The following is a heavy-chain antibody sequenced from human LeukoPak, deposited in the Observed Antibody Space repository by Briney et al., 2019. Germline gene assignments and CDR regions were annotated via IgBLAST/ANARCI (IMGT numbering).Heavy chain of an antibody. J-gene: IGHJ5*02. V-gene: IGHV4-34*01. D-gene: IGHD2-2*02. CDR3: ACYSNIAVVDELPAAIGGNWFDP. CDR2: INLSGST. CDR1: GGAFSGYY. Sequence: GTVSLTCAVYGGAFSGYYWSWIRQPPGKGLEWIGEINLSGSTHYNQSLKSRVTISVDTSKNQFSLKLSSVTAADTAVYYCACYSNIAVVDELPAAIGGNWFDPWGQGTLVTVSS.